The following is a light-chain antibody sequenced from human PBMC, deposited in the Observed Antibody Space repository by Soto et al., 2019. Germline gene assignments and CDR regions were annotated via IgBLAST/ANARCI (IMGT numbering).Light chain of an antibody. CDR1: SSNIGSNT. V-gene: IGLV1-44*01. CDR3: AAWGDSLV. CDR2: RSD. J-gene: IGLJ2*01. Sequence: QSVLTQPPSASGTPGQIVAISCSGSSSNIGSNTVTWYQQLPGTAPKLLIYRSDQRPSGVPDRFTGSKSGTSASLAVSGLRSEDEAVYYCAAWGDSLVFGGGTKLTVL.